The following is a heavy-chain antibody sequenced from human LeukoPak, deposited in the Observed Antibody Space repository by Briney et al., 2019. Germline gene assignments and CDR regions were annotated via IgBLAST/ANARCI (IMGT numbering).Heavy chain of an antibody. CDR3: ARDRGYSSSWYWAFDI. J-gene: IGHJ3*02. D-gene: IGHD6-13*01. V-gene: IGHV1-2*02. CDR2: INPNSGGT. CDR1: GYTFTGYY. Sequence: ASVKVSCKASGYTFTGYYMHWVRQAPGQGLEWMGWINPNSGGTNCAQKFQGRVTMTRDTSISTAYMELSRLRSDDTAVYYCARDRGYSSSWYWAFDIWGQGTMVTVSS.